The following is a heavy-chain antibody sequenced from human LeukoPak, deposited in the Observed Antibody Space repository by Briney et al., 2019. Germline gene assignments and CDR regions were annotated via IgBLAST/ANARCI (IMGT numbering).Heavy chain of an antibody. CDR1: GYTFTAYG. CDR3: ARLPYSSGV. Sequence: ASVKVSCKASGYTFTAYGISWVRQAPGQGLEWVGWIGVYSDTTDYAQNFQGRVTMTTDISTSTAYLELTSLRSDDTAVYYCARLPYSSGVWGTGTTVIVSS. J-gene: IGHJ6*04. CDR2: IGVYSDTT. V-gene: IGHV1-18*01. D-gene: IGHD3-10*01.